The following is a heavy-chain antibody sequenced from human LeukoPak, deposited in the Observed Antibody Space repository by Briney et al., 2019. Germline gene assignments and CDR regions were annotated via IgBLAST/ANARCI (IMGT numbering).Heavy chain of an antibody. CDR3: ARGRFDP. CDR2: INHSGST. Sequence: ESSETLSLTCAVYGGSFSGYYWSWIRQPPGKGLEWIGEINHSGSTNYNPSLKSRVTISVDTSKNQFSLKLSSVTAADTAVYYCARGRFDPWGQGTLVTVSS. J-gene: IGHJ5*02. CDR1: GGSFSGYY. V-gene: IGHV4-34*01.